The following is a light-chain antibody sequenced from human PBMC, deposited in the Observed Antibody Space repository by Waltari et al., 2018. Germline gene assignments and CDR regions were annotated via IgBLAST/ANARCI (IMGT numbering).Light chain of an antibody. Sequence: EIVLTQSPGTLSLSPGERATLSCRASQSVSSNFLAWYQKKPGQAPRLLIYGASSRATGIPDRVSGSGSGTDFTLTISRLEPEDLAVYYCQQYGSSPLTFGGGTKVEIK. V-gene: IGKV3-20*01. CDR1: QSVSSNF. CDR2: GAS. J-gene: IGKJ4*01. CDR3: QQYGSSPLT.